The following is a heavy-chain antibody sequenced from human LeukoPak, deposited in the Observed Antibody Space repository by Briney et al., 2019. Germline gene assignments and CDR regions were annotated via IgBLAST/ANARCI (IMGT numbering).Heavy chain of an antibody. V-gene: IGHV3-21*01. CDR3: ARNYDVLTGYPYYFDH. CDR2: ISSSSRYI. CDR1: GFNFSSYS. J-gene: IGHJ4*02. Sequence: GGSLRLSCAASGFNFSSYSMNWVRQPPGKGLEWVSSISSSSRYIHYADSVKGRFSISRDNAKNSLYLQMSSLTPEDTAVYYCARNYDVLTGYPYYFDHWGQGILVTVSS. D-gene: IGHD3-9*01.